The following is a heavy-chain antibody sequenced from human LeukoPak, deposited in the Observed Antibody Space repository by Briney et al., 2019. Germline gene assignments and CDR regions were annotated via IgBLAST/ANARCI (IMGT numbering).Heavy chain of an antibody. D-gene: IGHD5-12*01. CDR3: AKLTYSGYDLARGFDY. Sequence: SGGSLRLSCAASGFTFSSYAMSWVRQAPGKGLEWVPAISGSGGSTFYADFVKGRFTISRDNSKNTLYLQMNSLRAEDTAVYYCAKLTYSGYDLARGFDYWGQGTLVTVSS. J-gene: IGHJ4*02. CDR2: ISGSGGST. CDR1: GFTFSSYA. V-gene: IGHV3-23*01.